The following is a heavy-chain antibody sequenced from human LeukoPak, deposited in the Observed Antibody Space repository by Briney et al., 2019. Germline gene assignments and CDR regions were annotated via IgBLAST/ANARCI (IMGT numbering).Heavy chain of an antibody. D-gene: IGHD6-19*01. V-gene: IGHV4-39*07. J-gene: IGHJ5*02. CDR1: GGSISSSYY. CDR2: IYYRGST. CDR3: ARDSRSGWGNWFDP. Sequence: SETLSLTCTVSGGSISSSYYWGWIRQPPGKGLEWIGSIYYRGSTYYNPSLKSRVAISVDTSKNQFSLKLSSVTAADTAVYYCARDSRSGWGNWFDPWGQGTLVTVSS.